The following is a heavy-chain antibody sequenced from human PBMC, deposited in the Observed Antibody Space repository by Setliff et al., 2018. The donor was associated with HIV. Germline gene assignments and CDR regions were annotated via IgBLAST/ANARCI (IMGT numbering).Heavy chain of an antibody. CDR3: ARGDTYYHDRSGYVKSALDAFDI. D-gene: IGHD3-22*01. CDR1: GGSISSGGHY. Sequence: SETLSLTCTVSGGSISSGGHYWNWIRQPAGRGLEWIGHVYTSGSTNYNPSRKSRVTISVYMSKNQFSLKLNSVTAADTAVYHCARGDTYYHDRSGYVKSALDAFDIWGRGTMVTVSS. CDR2: VYTSGST. V-gene: IGHV4-61*09. J-gene: IGHJ3*02.